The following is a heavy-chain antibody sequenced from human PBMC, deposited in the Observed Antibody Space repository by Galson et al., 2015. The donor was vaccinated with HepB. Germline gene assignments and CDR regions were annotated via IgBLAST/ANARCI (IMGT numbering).Heavy chain of an antibody. V-gene: IGHV3-53*04. CDR3: AREKGDSSGYSQLLYGMDV. J-gene: IGHJ6*02. D-gene: IGHD3-22*01. Sequence: SLRLSCAASGFTVSSNYMSWVRQAPGKGLEWVSVIYSGGSTYYADSVKGRFTISRHNSKNTLYLQMNSLRAEDTAVYYCAREKGDSSGYSQLLYGMDVWGQGTTVTVSS. CDR2: IYSGGST. CDR1: GFTVSSNY.